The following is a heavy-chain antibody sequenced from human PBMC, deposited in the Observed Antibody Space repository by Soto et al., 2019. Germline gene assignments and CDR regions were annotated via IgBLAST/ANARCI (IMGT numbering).Heavy chain of an antibody. J-gene: IGHJ4*02. V-gene: IGHV3-23*01. D-gene: IGHD3-22*01. CDR3: AKGAYDTFRYFDY. CDR1: GFTFSTYA. Sequence: EVQLLESGGGLVQPGGSLRLSCAASGFTFSTYAMSWVRQAPGKGLEWVSVISGIGGSPYYADSVKGRFTISRDNSKNTPYLQMNRLRADDTAVYYCAKGAYDTFRYFDYWGQGTLVTVSS. CDR2: ISGIGGSP.